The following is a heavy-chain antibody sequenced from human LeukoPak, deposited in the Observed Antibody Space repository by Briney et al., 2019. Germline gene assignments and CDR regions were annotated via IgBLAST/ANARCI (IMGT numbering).Heavy chain of an antibody. Sequence: PGGSLRLSCAASGFTFSTYGMHWVRQAPGKGLEWVAFIRSDATNKYYGDSVNGRFTIFRDNPKKNLYLQMNRLRAEDTAVYYCARSLLSSWGPIYYFDYWGQGTLVTVSS. D-gene: IGHD3-16*01. CDR2: IRSDATNK. V-gene: IGHV3-30*02. CDR3: ARSLLSSWGPIYYFDY. J-gene: IGHJ4*02. CDR1: GFTFSTYG.